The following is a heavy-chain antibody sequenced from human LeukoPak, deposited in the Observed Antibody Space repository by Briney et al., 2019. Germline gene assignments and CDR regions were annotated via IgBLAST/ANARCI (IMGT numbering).Heavy chain of an antibody. J-gene: IGHJ4*02. CDR3: ARGVETGYFDY. CDR1: GYTFTGYF. CDR2: INPNSGGT. D-gene: IGHD5-24*01. V-gene: IGHV1-2*02. Sequence: ASVKVSCKASGYTFTGYFIHWVRQAPGQGLEWMGWINPNSGGTIYAQKFQGRVTMTRDTSISTAYMELSRLRSDDTAVYYCARGVETGYFDYWGQGTLVTVSS.